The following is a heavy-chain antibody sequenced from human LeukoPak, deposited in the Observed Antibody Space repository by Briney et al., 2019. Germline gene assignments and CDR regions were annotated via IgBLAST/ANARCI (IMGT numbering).Heavy chain of an antibody. CDR3: ARHKGRWVAGLGFDAFDI. J-gene: IGHJ3*02. CDR1: GGSISSSRYY. Sequence: SETLSLTCTVSGGSISSSRYYWGWIRQPPGKGLEWIGSIYYSGSTYYNPSLKSRVTISVDTSKNQFSLKLSSVTAADTAVYYCARHKGRWVAGLGFDAFDIWGQGTMVTVSS. D-gene: IGHD6-19*01. CDR2: IYYSGST. V-gene: IGHV4-39*01.